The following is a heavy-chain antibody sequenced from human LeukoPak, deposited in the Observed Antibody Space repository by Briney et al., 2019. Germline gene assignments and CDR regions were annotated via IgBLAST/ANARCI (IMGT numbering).Heavy chain of an antibody. CDR2: IIPIFGTA. J-gene: IGHJ6*03. CDR3: ARREAYYYYMDV. V-gene: IGHV1-69*13. Sequence: GASVKVSCKASGGTFSSYAISWVRQAPGQGLEWMGGIIPIFGTANYAQKFQGRVTITADESTSIAYMELSSLRSEDTAVYYCARREAYYYYMDVWGKGTTVTVSS. CDR1: GGTFSSYA. D-gene: IGHD1-26*01.